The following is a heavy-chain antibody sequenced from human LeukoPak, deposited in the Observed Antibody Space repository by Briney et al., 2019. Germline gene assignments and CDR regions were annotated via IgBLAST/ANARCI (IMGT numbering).Heavy chain of an antibody. J-gene: IGHJ4*02. Sequence: SETLSPTCTISGGSIKSHYWSWIRQAPGKGLEWIAYMFYSGRTEYNPSLKSRVTISVDTSRNQVSLKVNSVTAADTAVYYCARRAGSLVYYFDSWGQGTLVTVSS. CDR2: MFYSGRT. V-gene: IGHV4-59*08. CDR1: GGSIKSHY. CDR3: ARRAGSLVYYFDS. D-gene: IGHD3-10*01.